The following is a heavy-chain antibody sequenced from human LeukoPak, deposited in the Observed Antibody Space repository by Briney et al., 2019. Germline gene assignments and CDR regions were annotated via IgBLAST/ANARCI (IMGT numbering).Heavy chain of an antibody. CDR2: ISAYNGNT. CDR3: ARARTGSGSPREYNWFDP. Sequence: ASVKVSCKASGYTFTSYGISWVRQAPGQGLEWMGWISAYNGNTNYAQKLQGRVTMTTDTSTSTAYMELRSLRSDDTAVYYCARARTGSGSPREYNWFDPWGQGTLVTVSS. V-gene: IGHV1-18*01. D-gene: IGHD3-10*01. J-gene: IGHJ5*02. CDR1: GYTFTSYG.